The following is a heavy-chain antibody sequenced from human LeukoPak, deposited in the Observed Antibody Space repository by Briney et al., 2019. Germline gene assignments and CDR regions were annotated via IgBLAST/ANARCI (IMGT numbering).Heavy chain of an antibody. V-gene: IGHV3-53*01. CDR2: IYSGGST. CDR1: GFTVSSNY. Sequence: GGSLRLSCAASGFTVSSNYMSWVRQAAGGGLEWVAVIYSGGSTYYAGSVKGRFTISRDNSKNTLYLQMNSLRAADTAVYYCARGGGQRLNSGYMDVWGKGTTVTVSS. J-gene: IGHJ6*03. CDR3: ARGGGQRLNSGYMDV. D-gene: IGHD5-24*01.